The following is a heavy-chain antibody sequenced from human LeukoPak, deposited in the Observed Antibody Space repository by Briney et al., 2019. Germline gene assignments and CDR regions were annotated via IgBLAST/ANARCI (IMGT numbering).Heavy chain of an antibody. J-gene: IGHJ5*02. V-gene: IGHV3-23*01. CDR1: GFTFNNYA. D-gene: IGHD3-16*01. Sequence: PGGSLRLSCTASGFTFNNYAMSWVRQAPGKGLEWASAISGDGVTKYHADSVRGRFTISRDPSKNTVYLQMNSLRAEDTAVYFCVKDLHHDYAWGRCDSWGQGTLVTVSS. CDR3: VKDLHHDYAWGRCDS. CDR2: ISGDGVTK.